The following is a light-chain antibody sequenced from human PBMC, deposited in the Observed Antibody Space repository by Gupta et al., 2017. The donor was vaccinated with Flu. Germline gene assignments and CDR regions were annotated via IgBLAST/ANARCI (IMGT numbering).Light chain of an antibody. J-gene: IGKJ5*01. CDR2: GAS. Sequence: GTLSLSPGERATLSCRASQSVGSSYLARHQHEGGQSLRLVLYGASDTAIPIRVRFSGSGSGLAFTLSIIRPESEAFAVYYCRSECTSPNTFGPGTLMELK. CDR1: QSVGSSY. V-gene: IGKV3-20*01. CDR3: RSECTSPNT.